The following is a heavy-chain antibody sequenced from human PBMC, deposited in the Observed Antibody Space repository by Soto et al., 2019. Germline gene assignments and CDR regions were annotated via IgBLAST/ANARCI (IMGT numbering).Heavy chain of an antibody. CDR1: GFTFSNYG. D-gene: IGHD2-21*01. V-gene: IGHV3-30*03. J-gene: IGHJ4*02. Sequence: HPGGSLRLSCAASGFTFSNYGMHWVRQAPGKGLEWVAVISFDGSNKYYADSVKGRFTISRDNSKNTLYLQMHSLRAEDTAVYYCATTFYCCPDWGQGTLVTVSS. CDR3: ATTFYCCPD. CDR2: ISFDGSNK.